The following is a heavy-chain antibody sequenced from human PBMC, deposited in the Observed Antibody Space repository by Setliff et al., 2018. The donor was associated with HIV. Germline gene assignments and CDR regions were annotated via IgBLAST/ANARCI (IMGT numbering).Heavy chain of an antibody. CDR2: IKEDGSDK. V-gene: IGHV3-7*04. D-gene: IGHD3-3*01. CDR1: GFTFSTSW. CDR3: LRERNFWSRSPG. Sequence: GGSLRLSCVVSGFTFSTSWMTWVRQAPGKGLEWVANIKEDGSDKAYVDSVKGRFTISRDNAKNSLSLQMNSLRAEDTAVYYCLRERNFWSRSPGWGQGTLVTVSS. J-gene: IGHJ4*02.